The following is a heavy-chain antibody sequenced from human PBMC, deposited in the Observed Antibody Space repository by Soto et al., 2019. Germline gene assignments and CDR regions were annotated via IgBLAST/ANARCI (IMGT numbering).Heavy chain of an antibody. CDR1: DGSSSGDY. D-gene: IGHD3-10*01. CDR3: ARRHGLDIDAYY. J-gene: IGHJ4*02. CDR2: INPSGST. Sequence: SETLSLTCTVYDGSSSGDYWSWVRQPPGKGLEWIGEINPSGSTNYNPSLKSRVTISVDTSNNQFSLKLSSVTAADTAVYFCARRHGLDIDAYYWGQGILVTVSS. V-gene: IGHV4-34*01.